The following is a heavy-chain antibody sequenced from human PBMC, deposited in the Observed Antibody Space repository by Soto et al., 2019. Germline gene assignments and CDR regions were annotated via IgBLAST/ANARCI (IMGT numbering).Heavy chain of an antibody. V-gene: IGHV4-30-2*02. D-gene: IGHD6-13*01. J-gene: IGHJ5*02. Sequence: SETLSLTCAVSGGSISSGGYSWSWIRQPPGKGLEWIGYIYHSGSTYYSPSLKSRLTITKDTSKNQVVLTMTNMDPVDTATYYCAHSPYSSSWANWFDPWGQGTLVTVSS. CDR3: AHSPYSSSWANWFDP. CDR2: IYHSGST. CDR1: GGSISSGGYS.